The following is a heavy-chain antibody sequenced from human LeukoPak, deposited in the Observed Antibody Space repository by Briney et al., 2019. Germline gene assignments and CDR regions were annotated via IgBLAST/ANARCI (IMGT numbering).Heavy chain of an antibody. CDR3: ASWMPRRDY. Sequence: PGGSLRLSCAASGFTFSSYAMNWVRQAPGKGLEYVSAISSNGGSTYYANSVKGRFTISRDNSKNTLYLQMGSLRAEDMAVYYCASWMPRRDYWGQGTLVTVSS. J-gene: IGHJ4*02. D-gene: IGHD1-1*01. CDR1: GFTFSSYA. CDR2: ISSNGGST. V-gene: IGHV3-64*01.